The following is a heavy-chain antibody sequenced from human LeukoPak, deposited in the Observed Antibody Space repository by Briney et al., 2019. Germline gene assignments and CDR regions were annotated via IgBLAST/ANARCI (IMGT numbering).Heavy chain of an antibody. CDR1: GFTFSSYA. D-gene: IGHD3-22*01. J-gene: IGHJ6*03. CDR2: ISGSGGST. Sequence: QAGGSLRLSCAASGFTFSSYAMSWVRQAPGKGLEWVSAISGSGGSTYYADSVKGRFTVSRDNSKNTPYLQMNSLRAEDTAVYYCAKAYYYDSSGYYYYYYYMDVWGKGTTVTVSS. CDR3: AKAYYYDSSGYYYYYYYMDV. V-gene: IGHV3-23*01.